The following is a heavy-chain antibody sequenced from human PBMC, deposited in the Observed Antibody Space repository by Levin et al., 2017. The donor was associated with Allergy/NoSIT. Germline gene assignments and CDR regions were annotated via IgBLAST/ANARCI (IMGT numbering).Heavy chain of an antibody. CDR1: GGTFSSYA. CDR2: IIPIFGTA. Sequence: SVKVSCKASGGTFSSYAISWVRQAPGQGLEWMGGIIPIFGTANYAQKFQGRVTITADKSTSTAYMELSSLRSEDTAVYYCAGIAVAGNTLSYYYYGMDVWGQGTTVTVSS. CDR3: AGIAVAGNTLSYYYYGMDV. D-gene: IGHD6-19*01. V-gene: IGHV1-69*06. J-gene: IGHJ6*02.